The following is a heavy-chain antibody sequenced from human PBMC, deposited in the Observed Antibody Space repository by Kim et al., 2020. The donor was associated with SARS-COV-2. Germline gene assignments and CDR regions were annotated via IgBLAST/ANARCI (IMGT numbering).Heavy chain of an antibody. V-gene: IGHV1-46*01. J-gene: IGHJ4*02. CDR1: GYTFTSYY. D-gene: IGHD5-12*01. Sequence: ASVKVSCKASGYTFTSYYMHWVRQAPGQGLEWMGIINPSGGSTSYAQKFQGRVTMTRDTSTSTVYMELSSLRSEDTAVYYCARDPRGRDGYNLWDYWGQGTLVTVSS. CDR2: INPSGGST. CDR3: ARDPRGRDGYNLWDY.